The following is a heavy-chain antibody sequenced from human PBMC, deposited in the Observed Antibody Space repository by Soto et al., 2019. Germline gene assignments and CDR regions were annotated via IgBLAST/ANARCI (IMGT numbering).Heavy chain of an antibody. D-gene: IGHD2-2*01. J-gene: IGHJ4*02. V-gene: IGHV3-23*01. CDR1: GFTFSSYA. Sequence: PGGSLRLSCAASGFTFSSYAMSWVRQAPGKGLEWVSGISASGGGTYYADSVKGRFTISRDNSKNTLFLQMHSLRAEDTAVYYCAKVGWYCSSTSCYENWGQGTLVTVSS. CDR3: AKVGWYCSSTSCYEN. CDR2: ISASGGGT.